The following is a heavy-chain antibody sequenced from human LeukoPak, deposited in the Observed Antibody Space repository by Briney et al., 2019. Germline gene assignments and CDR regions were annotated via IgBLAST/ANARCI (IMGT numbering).Heavy chain of an antibody. CDR1: GGSISSYY. CDR2: IYYSGST. D-gene: IGHD6-19*01. V-gene: IGHV4-59*08. Sequence: SETLSLTCTVSGGSISSYYWSWIRQPPGKGLGWIGYIYYSGSTNYNPSLKSRVTISVDTSKNQFSLKLSSVTAADTAVYYCANGYSSGWIWDVWGQGTTVTVSS. CDR3: ANGYSSGWIWDV. J-gene: IGHJ6*02.